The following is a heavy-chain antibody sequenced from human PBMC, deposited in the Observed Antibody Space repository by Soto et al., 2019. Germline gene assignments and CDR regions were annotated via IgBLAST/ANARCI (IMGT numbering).Heavy chain of an antibody. D-gene: IGHD4-17*01. CDR1: GGSISGSSYY. Sequence: PSETLSLTCTVSGGSISGSSYYWGWIRQPPGKGLECIGSVHYSGSTDYNPSLKSRVTISVDTSKNQFSLKLTSVTAADTAVYFCASFSGATYGDYGGGIHYWGPGTLVTVSS. V-gene: IGHV4-39*01. CDR3: ASFSGATYGDYGGGIHY. J-gene: IGHJ4*02. CDR2: VHYSGST.